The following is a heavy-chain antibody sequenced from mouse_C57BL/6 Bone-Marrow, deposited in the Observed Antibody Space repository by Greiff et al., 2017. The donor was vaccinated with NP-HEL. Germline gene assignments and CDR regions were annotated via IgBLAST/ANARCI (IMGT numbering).Heavy chain of an antibody. CDR3: ARSDPLSTVVDWYFDV. J-gene: IGHJ1*03. CDR1: GYSITSDY. D-gene: IGHD1-1*01. Sequence: EVHLVESGPGLAKPSQTLSLTCSVTGYSITSDYWNWIRKFPGNKLEYMGYISYSGSTYYNPSLKSRISITRDTSKNQYYLQLNSVTTEDTATYYCARSDPLSTVVDWYFDVWGTGTTVTVSS. CDR2: ISYSGST. V-gene: IGHV3-8*01.